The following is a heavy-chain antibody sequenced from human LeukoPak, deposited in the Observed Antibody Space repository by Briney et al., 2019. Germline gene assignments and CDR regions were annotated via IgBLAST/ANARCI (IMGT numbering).Heavy chain of an antibody. CDR1: GGSISSSSYY. CDR3: ARHVGGKGTLQLLDY. Sequence: SETLSLTCTVSGGSISSSSYYWGWIRQPPGKGLEWIGSIYYSGSTYYNPSLKSRVTISVDTSKNQFSLKLSSVTAADTAVYYCARHVGGKGTLQLLDYWGQGTLVTVSS. CDR2: IYYSGST. J-gene: IGHJ4*02. V-gene: IGHV4-39*01. D-gene: IGHD2-2*01.